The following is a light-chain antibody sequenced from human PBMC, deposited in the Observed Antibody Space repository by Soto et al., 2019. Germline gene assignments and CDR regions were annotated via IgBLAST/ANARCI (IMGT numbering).Light chain of an antibody. J-gene: IGKJ5*01. CDR3: QQYGTSEII. CDR1: QSGSSNY. V-gene: IGKV3-20*01. Sequence: EIVLTQSPRTLSLSPCERATLSGSASQSGSSNYLDWYQKTPGQAPRLLIYGASNRASGIPDRFSGSGSGTDFTLTISRLEPEDFAVYYCQQYGTSEIIFGQGTRLEIK. CDR2: GAS.